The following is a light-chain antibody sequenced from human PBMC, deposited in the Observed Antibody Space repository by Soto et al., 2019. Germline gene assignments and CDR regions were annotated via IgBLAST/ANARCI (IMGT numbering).Light chain of an antibody. J-gene: IGKJ1*01. CDR1: QSVSSSF. V-gene: IGKV3-20*01. CDR3: QQYHSSPWT. Sequence: EIVLTQSPGTQSLSPGERATLSCRASQSVSSSFLAWYQQKPGQAPRLLIYGASSMATGIPDRFSGSGSGADFILTISGLEPEDFVVYYCQQYHSSPWTFGQGTMVEIK. CDR2: GAS.